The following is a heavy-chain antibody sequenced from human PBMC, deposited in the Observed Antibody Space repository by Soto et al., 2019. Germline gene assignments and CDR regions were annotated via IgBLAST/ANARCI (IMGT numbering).Heavy chain of an antibody. J-gene: IGHJ4*02. Sequence: LRLSCEASGFAIRSNAIHWVRQAPGKGLEWVAVISFEGSYKYYADSVKGRFTVSRDNSKNTVSLQMDSLTGEDSALYYCVRAAGIAAAGSSQGVLWGQGTLVTVSS. CDR1: GFAIRSNA. D-gene: IGHD6-13*01. V-gene: IGHV3-30*04. CDR3: VRAAGIAAAGSSQGVL. CDR2: ISFEGSYK.